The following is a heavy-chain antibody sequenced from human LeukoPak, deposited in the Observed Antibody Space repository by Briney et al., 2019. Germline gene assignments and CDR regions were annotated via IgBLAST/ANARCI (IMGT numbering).Heavy chain of an antibody. D-gene: IGHD6-19*01. CDR1: GFTFSSYG. Sequence: GGTLRLSCAASGFTFSSYGMSWVRQAPGKGLEWVSAISGSGGSTYYADSVKGRFTISRDNSKNTLYLQMNSLRAEDTAVYYCARGGILAVGNFDYWGQGTLVTVSS. CDR3: ARGGILAVGNFDY. J-gene: IGHJ4*02. V-gene: IGHV3-23*01. CDR2: ISGSGGST.